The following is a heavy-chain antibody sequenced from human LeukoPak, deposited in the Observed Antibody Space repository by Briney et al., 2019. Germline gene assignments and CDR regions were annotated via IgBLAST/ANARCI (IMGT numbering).Heavy chain of an antibody. Sequence: PGGSLRLSCVASGFTFSGSAIHWVRQASGKGLESVGHIRSKTNNYATAYAASVKGRFTISRDDSKNTAYLQMSSLETEDTAIYYRTKPRGYGSGTYYDYWGQGTLVTVSS. CDR2: IRSKTNNYAT. V-gene: IGHV3-73*01. CDR1: GFTFSGSA. CDR3: TKPRGYGSGTYYDY. D-gene: IGHD3-10*01. J-gene: IGHJ4*02.